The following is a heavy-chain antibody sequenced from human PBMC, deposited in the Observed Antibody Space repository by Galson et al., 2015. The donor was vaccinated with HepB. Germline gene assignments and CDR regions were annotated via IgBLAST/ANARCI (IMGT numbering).Heavy chain of an antibody. J-gene: IGHJ4*02. CDR3: ARGYSGYGYYFDS. V-gene: IGHV1-18*01. CDR2: NSAYKGDT. D-gene: IGHD5-12*01. Sequence: SVKVSCKASGFTFTNFGFTWVRQAPGQGLEWMGWNSAYKGDTNYAQKLQGRVTMTTDTSTITAYMELRSLRSDDTAVYYCARGYSGYGYYFDSWGQGTLVTVSS. CDR1: GFTFTNFG.